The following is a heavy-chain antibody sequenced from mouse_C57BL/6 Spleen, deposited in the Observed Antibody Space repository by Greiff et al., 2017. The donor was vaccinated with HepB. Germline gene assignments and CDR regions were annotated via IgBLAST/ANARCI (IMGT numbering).Heavy chain of an antibody. Sequence: VQLQQSGAELVKPGASVKISCKASGYAFSSYWMNWVKQRPGKGLEWIGQIYPGDGDTNYNGKFKGKATLTADKSSSTAYMQLSSLTSEDSAVYFCARGPYGSSYEGDAMDYWGQGTSVTVSS. CDR3: ARGPYGSSYEGDAMDY. CDR2: IYPGDGDT. CDR1: GYAFSSYW. V-gene: IGHV1-80*01. J-gene: IGHJ4*01. D-gene: IGHD1-1*01.